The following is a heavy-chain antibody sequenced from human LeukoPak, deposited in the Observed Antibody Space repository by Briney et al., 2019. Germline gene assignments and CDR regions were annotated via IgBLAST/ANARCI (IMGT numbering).Heavy chain of an antibody. J-gene: IGHJ4*02. CDR3: ATAPYYYDSSGYGNFDY. CDR2: IIPIFGTA. Sequence: ASVKVSCKASGGTLSSYAISWVRQAPGQGLEWMGGIIPIFGTANYAQKFQGRVTITADESTSTAYMELSSLRSEDTAVYYCATAPYYYDSSGYGNFDYWGQGTLVTVSS. CDR1: GGTLSSYA. V-gene: IGHV1-69*01. D-gene: IGHD3-22*01.